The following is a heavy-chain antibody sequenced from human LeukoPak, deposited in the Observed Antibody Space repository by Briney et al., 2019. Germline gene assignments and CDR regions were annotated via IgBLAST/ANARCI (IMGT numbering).Heavy chain of an antibody. D-gene: IGHD3-22*01. J-gene: IGHJ4*02. Sequence: PGGSLRLSCAASGFTFSIYTMNWVRQAPGKGLEWVSSITSSSSYIYYADSVKGRFTISRDNAKNSLYLQMNSLRVEDTAVYYCARHVVAVGFDYWGQGTLVIVSS. CDR1: GFTFSIYT. V-gene: IGHV3-21*01. CDR3: ARHVVAVGFDY. CDR2: ITSSSSYI.